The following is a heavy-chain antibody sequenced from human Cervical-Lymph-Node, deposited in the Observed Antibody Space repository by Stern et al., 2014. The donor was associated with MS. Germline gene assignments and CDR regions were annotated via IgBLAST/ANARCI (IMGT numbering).Heavy chain of an antibody. CDR2: ILHVFGTP. V-gene: IGHV1-69*01. CDR3: ALSSETSDRWYSLGYDL. J-gene: IGHJ5*02. Sequence: VQLGESGAEVTKPGSSVKVSCKVSGGTFSKFPSSWVRPAPGPGLEWMGGILHVFGTPTYAQEFRGRVTITADVSTSTVYMELSSLRSDDTAVYYCALSSETSDRWYSLGYDLWGQGTLVTVSS. D-gene: IGHD6-13*01. CDR1: GGTFSKFP.